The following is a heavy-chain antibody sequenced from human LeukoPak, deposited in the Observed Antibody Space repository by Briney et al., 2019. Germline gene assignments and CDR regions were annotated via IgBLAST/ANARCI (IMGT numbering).Heavy chain of an antibody. CDR3: APEYSSTWYHLDY. CDR1: GYSFVGYH. CDR2: INPNSGGT. V-gene: IGHV1-2*06. J-gene: IGHJ4*02. D-gene: IGHD6-13*01. Sequence: ASVKVSCKASGYSFVGYHMHWVRQAPGQGLEWMGRINPNSGGTNYAQKFQGRVTMTRDTSISTAYMELSRLTSDDTAVYYCAPEYSSTWYHLDYWGQGTLVTVSS.